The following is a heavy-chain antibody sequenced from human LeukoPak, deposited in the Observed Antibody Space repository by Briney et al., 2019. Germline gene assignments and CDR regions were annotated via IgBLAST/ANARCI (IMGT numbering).Heavy chain of an antibody. D-gene: IGHD3-22*01. V-gene: IGHV4-31*03. Sequence: SETLSLTCTVSGGSISSGGYYWSWIRQHPGKGLEWTGYIYYSGSTYYIPSLKSRVTISVDTSKNQFSLKLSSVTAADTAVYYCARVARGYDSSGYYIEPLYFDYWGQGTLVTVSS. CDR1: GGSISSGGYY. J-gene: IGHJ4*02. CDR2: IYYSGST. CDR3: ARVARGYDSSGYYIEPLYFDY.